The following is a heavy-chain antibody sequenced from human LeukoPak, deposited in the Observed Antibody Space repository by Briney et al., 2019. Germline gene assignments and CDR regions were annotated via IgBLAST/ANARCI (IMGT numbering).Heavy chain of an antibody. CDR3: ARVPGDDFLDY. CDR1: GFTFSDYY. CDR2: ISSSSSYT. V-gene: IGHV3-11*06. D-gene: IGHD3-10*01. J-gene: IGHJ4*02. Sequence: PGGSLRLSCAASGFTFSDYYMSWIRQAPGKGLEWVSYISSSSSYTNYADSVKGRFTISRDNAKNSLCLQMNSLRAEDTAVYYCARVPGDDFLDYWGQGTLVTVSS.